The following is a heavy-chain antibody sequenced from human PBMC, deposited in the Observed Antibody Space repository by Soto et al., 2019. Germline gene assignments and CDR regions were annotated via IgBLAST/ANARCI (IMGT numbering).Heavy chain of an antibody. V-gene: IGHV3-48*01. CDR1: GFTFSGYN. CDR3: VRGLVDTTPGPNWDY. Sequence: EVQLVESGGGLVQPGGSLRLSCAASGFTFSGYNMNWVRQAPGKGLEWVAYISSGSSTIYYAGSVKGRFTISRDNANNSLYLPKNTLTAEDTAVYYWVRGLVDTTPGPNWDYWGQGTLVTVSS. D-gene: IGHD5-18*01. J-gene: IGHJ4*02. CDR2: ISSGSSTI.